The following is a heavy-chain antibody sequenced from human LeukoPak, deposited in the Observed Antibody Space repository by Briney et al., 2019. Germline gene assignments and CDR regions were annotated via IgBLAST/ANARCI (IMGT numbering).Heavy chain of an antibody. CDR3: AKDKSSGYSLSGMDV. V-gene: IGHV3-43*01. Sequence: GGSLRLSCAASGFTFDDYTMHWVRQAPGKGLEWVSLISWDGGSTYYADSVKGRFTISRDNSKNSLYLQVNSLRTEDTALYYCAKDKSSGYSLSGMDVWGQGTTVTVSS. D-gene: IGHD3-22*01. CDR2: ISWDGGST. CDR1: GFTFDDYT. J-gene: IGHJ6*02.